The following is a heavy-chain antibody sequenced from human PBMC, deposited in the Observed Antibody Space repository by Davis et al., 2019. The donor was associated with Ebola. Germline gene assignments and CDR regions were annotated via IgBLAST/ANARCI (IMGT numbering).Heavy chain of an antibody. V-gene: IGHV3-23*01. J-gene: IGHJ6*02. CDR1: GFTFSSYA. Sequence: GESLKISCAASGFTFSSYAMSWVRQAPGKGLEWVSAISGSGGSTYYADSVKGRFTISRDNFKNTLYLQMNSLRAEDTAVYYCATVRYSGSYYPLYYYYGMDVWGQGTTVTVSS. D-gene: IGHD1-26*01. CDR2: ISGSGGST. CDR3: ATVRYSGSYYPLYYYYGMDV.